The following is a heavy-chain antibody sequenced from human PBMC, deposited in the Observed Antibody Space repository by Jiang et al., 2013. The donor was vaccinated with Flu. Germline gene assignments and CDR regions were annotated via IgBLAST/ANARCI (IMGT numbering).Heavy chain of an antibody. V-gene: IGHV1-46*01. J-gene: IGHJ3*02. CDR2: INPSGGST. CDR3: ARGIGAGYCSGGSCYSAGGLMDI. D-gene: IGHD2-15*01. CDR1: TFSSYY. Sequence: TFSSYYMHWVRQAPGQGLEWMGIINPSGGSTSYAQKFQGRVTMTRDTSTSTVYMELSSLRSEDTAVYYCARGIGAGYCSGGSCYSAGGLMDIWGQGTMVTVSS.